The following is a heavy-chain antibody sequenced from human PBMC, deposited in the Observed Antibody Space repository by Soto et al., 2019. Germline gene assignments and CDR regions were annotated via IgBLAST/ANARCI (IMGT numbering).Heavy chain of an antibody. J-gene: IGHJ4*02. CDR1: VDTFSNHT. CDR3: ARATPGYSTYDYYFDY. CDR2: IIPILDIT. Sequence: AVKGSCKASVDTFSNHTISCVRQAPGQGLEWMGRIIPILDITGYAQRFQGRVTITADKSTSTAYMEVSSLGSEDTAVYYCARATPGYSTYDYYFDYWGQGTLVTVSS. D-gene: IGHD5-12*01. V-gene: IGHV1-69*02.